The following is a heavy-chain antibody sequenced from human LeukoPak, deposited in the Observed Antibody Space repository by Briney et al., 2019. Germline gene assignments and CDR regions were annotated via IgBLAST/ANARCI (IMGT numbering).Heavy chain of an antibody. CDR3: AKDRGPPSLLWFGELLYYYYYGMDV. Sequence: GGSLRLSCAASGFTFSSYAMSWVRQAPGKGLEWVSAISGSGGSTYYADSVKGRFTISRDNSKNTLYLQMNSLRAEDTAVYYCAKDRGPPSLLWFGELLYYYYYGMDVWGQGTSVTVSS. J-gene: IGHJ6*02. V-gene: IGHV3-23*01. CDR1: GFTFSSYA. D-gene: IGHD3-10*01. CDR2: ISGSGGST.